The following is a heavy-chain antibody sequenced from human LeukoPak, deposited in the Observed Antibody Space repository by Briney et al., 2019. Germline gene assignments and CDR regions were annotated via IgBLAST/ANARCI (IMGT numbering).Heavy chain of an antibody. Sequence: ASVKVSCKASGGTFSSYAISWVRQAPGQGLEWMGGIIPIFGTANYAQKFQGRVTITADESTSTAYMELSSLRSEDTAVYYCASGEGATQGLDAYYFDYWGQGTLVTVSS. CDR1: GGTFSSYA. CDR3: ASGEGATQGLDAYYFDY. J-gene: IGHJ4*02. D-gene: IGHD1-26*01. V-gene: IGHV1-69*13. CDR2: IIPIFGTA.